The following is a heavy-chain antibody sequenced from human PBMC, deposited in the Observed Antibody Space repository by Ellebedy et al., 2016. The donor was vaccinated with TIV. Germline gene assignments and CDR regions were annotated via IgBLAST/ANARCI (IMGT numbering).Heavy chain of an antibody. V-gene: IGHV3-48*02. CDR2: ISSSSSTI. CDR3: ARDRRTSHDWYFDL. D-gene: IGHD3/OR15-3a*01. J-gene: IGHJ2*01. CDR1: GFTFSSYS. Sequence: GGSLRLSCAASGFTFSSYSMNWVRQAPGKGLEWVSYISSSSSTIYYAHSVKGRFTISRDNAKNSLYLQMNSLRDEDTAVYYCARDRRTSHDWYFDLWGRGTLVTVSS.